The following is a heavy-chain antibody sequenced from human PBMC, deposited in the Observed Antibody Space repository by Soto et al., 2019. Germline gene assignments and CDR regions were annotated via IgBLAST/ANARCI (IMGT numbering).Heavy chain of an antibody. V-gene: IGHV4-30-2*01. J-gene: IGHJ4*02. CDR3: ARGDYDFWSGYFDY. CDR2: IYHSGST. Sequence: SETLSLTCAVSGGSISSGGYSWSWIRQPPGKGLEWIGYIYHSGSTYYNPSLKSRVTISVDRSKNQFSLKLSSVTAADTAVYYCARGDYDFWSGYFDYWGQGTLVTVSS. D-gene: IGHD3-3*01. CDR1: GGSISSGGYS.